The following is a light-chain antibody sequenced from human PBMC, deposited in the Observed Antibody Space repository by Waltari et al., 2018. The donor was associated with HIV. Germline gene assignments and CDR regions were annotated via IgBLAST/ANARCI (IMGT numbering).Light chain of an antibody. CDR3: SSYTSSATYV. Sequence: QSALTQPPSVSGSPGQSVTISCTGTSNDVGVYNRVSWYQQSPGTAPTLIIYEVSNRPAGVPDRFSGSKTGNTASLTISGLQAEDEADYYCSSYTSSATYVFGTGTKVTVL. V-gene: IGLV2-18*02. J-gene: IGLJ1*01. CDR1: SNDVGVYNR. CDR2: EVS.